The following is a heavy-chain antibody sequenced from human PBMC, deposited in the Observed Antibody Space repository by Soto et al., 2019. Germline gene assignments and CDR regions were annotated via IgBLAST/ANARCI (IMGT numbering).Heavy chain of an antibody. CDR2: ISGSGGTT. V-gene: IGHV3-23*01. CDR3: AKVRPAFVSLSGYYFDY. D-gene: IGHD3-3*01. CDR1: GFTFSIYA. Sequence: EVQLLESGGGLVQPGGSLRLSCAASGFTFSIYAMSWVRQAPGKGLEWVSAISGSGGTTYYADSVKGRFTISTDNSKNTLYLQMHSLRAEDTAVYYCAKVRPAFVSLSGYYFDYWGQGTLVTVSS. J-gene: IGHJ4*02.